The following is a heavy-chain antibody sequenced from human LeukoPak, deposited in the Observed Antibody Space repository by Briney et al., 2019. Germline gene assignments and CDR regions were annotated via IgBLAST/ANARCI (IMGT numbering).Heavy chain of an antibody. CDR1: GVTFGSYA. CDR3: ARDADGNTDH. CDR2: ISWDSSTI. V-gene: IGHV3-48*04. J-gene: IGHJ4*02. Sequence: TGGSLRLSCAASGVTFGSYAMNCVRLAPWKGLQWVAYISWDSSTIHYSDSVRGRFTISRDNAKNSLYLPMNSLRVEDTAVYYCARDADGNTDHWGQGTLVTVSS.